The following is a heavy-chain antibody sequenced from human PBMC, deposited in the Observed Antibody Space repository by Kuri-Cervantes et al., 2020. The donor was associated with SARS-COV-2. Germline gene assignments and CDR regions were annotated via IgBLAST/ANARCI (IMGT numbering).Heavy chain of an antibody. CDR3: TRDDFWSGYYVY. D-gene: IGHD3-3*01. CDR2: ISSSGSTI. CDR1: GFTFSDYY. J-gene: IGHJ4*02. Sequence: GGSLRLSCAASGFTFSDYYMSWIRQAPGKGLEWVSYISSSGSTIYYADSVKGRFTISRDNAKNSLYLQMNSLKTEDTAVYYCTRDDFWSGYYVYWGQGTLVTVSS. V-gene: IGHV3-11*01.